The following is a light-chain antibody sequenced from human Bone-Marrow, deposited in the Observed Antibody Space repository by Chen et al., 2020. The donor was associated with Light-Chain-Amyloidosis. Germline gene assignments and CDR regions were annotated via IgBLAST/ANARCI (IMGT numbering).Light chain of an antibody. J-gene: IGKJ1*01. CDR3: QQYNNWPPWT. CDR2: DSS. V-gene: IGKV3-15*01. Sequence: EIVMTQSPVTLSVSPGERATLSCRASQSIGTNLAWYQQTPGQAPRLLIYDSSTRATGIAARFSGSGSGTDCTLTISSLQSEDFAVYYCQQYNNWPPWTFGQGTKVEIK. CDR1: QSIGTN.